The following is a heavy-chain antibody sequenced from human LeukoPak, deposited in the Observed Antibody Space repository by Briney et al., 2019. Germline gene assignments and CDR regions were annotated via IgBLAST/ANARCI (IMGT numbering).Heavy chain of an antibody. V-gene: IGHV1-2*02. D-gene: IGHD3-10*01. CDR1: GYTFTGDY. J-gene: IGHJ3*02. CDR3: ARGGTVVRGADDPFDI. CDR2: INPNSGST. Sequence: ASVKVSCKASGYTFTGDYIHWVRQAPGQGLEWMAWINPNSGSTNYAQKFQGRVTMTRDTSISTAYMELSSLRSDDTAVYYCARGGTVVRGADDPFDIWGQGTIITISS.